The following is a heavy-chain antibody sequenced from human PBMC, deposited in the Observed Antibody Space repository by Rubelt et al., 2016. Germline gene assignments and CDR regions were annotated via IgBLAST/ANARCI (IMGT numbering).Heavy chain of an antibody. CDR1: GGTFSSYA. V-gene: IGHV1-69*06. D-gene: IGHD3-22*01. CDR3: ARDLVGVVITTHDAFDI. J-gene: IGHJ3*02. CDR2: IIPIFGTA. Sequence: QVQLVQSGSELKKPGASVKVSCKASGGTFSSYAISWVRQAPGQGLEWMGGIIPIFGTANYAQKFQGRATITADKSTSTAYMELSSLRSEDTAVYYCARDLVGVVITTHDAFDIWGQGTMVTVSS.